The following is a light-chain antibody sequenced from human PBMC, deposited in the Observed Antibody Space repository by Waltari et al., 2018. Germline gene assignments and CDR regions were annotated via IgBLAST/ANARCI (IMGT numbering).Light chain of an antibody. CDR1: QSLLYNPNDKIS. V-gene: IGKV4-1*01. Sequence: IGMTQFPDSLATSLGARVNINCKSSQSLLYNPNDKISLAWYQPKPGPPPKLLFSWASTRHSGVPYRFSGCGSATDFTLTIRSLQAEDVAVYYCQQNYRRRTFGQGTRVEIK. CDR3: QQNYRRRT. J-gene: IGKJ1*01. CDR2: WAS.